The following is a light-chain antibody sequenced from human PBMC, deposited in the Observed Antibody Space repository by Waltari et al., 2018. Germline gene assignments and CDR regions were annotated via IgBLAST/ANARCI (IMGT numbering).Light chain of an antibody. CDR2: DVS. J-gene: IGLJ1*01. CDR1: RSDVRGYNY. Sequence: QSALTQPRSVSGSPGQSVTISCTGPRSDVRGYNYVSWYQQHPGKAPKRMIYDVSKRPSGVPDRFSGSKSGNTASLTISGLQAEDEADYYCCSYAGIFWVFGTGTKVTVL. CDR3: CSYAGIFWV. V-gene: IGLV2-11*01.